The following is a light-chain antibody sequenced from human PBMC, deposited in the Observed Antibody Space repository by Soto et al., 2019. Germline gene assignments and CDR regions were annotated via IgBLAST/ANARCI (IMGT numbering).Light chain of an antibody. CDR3: SSYTSSSSYV. J-gene: IGLJ1*01. CDR2: DVS. CDR1: SSDAGGYNY. Sequence: QSALTQPASVSGSPGQSITISCTGTSSDAGGYNYVSWYQQHPGKAPKLMIYDVSNRPSGVSNRFSGSKSGNTASLTISGLQADDEADYYCSSYTSSSSYVFGTGNNVTVL. V-gene: IGLV2-14*01.